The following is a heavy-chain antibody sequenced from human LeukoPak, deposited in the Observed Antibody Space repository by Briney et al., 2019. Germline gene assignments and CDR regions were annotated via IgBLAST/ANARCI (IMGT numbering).Heavy chain of an antibody. CDR3: ARVGRREMYYDFWGGYYWDY. CDR2: ISAYNGNT. J-gene: IGHJ4*02. Sequence: ASVKVSCKASGYTFTSYGISWVRQAPGQGLEWMGWISAYNGNTNYAQKLQGRVTTTTDTSTSTAYMELRSLRSDDTAVYYCARVGRREMYYDFWGGYYWDYWGQGTLVTVSS. V-gene: IGHV1-18*01. CDR1: GYTFTSYG. D-gene: IGHD3-3*01.